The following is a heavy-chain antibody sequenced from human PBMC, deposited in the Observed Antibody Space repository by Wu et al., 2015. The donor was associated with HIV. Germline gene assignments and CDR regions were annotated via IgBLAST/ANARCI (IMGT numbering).Heavy chain of an antibody. J-gene: IGHJ5*02. Sequence: QVQLVQSGAEVKKPGASVKVSCKASGYTFTSYGISWVRQAPGQGLEWMGWISAYNGNTNYAQKLQGRVTMTTDTSTSTAYMELRSLRSDDTAVYYCARRPLCSSTSCYALGHNWFDPWGQGTLVTVSS. CDR3: ARRPLCSSTSCYALGHNWFDP. V-gene: IGHV1-18*01. D-gene: IGHD2-2*01. CDR2: ISAYNGNT. CDR1: GYTFTSYG.